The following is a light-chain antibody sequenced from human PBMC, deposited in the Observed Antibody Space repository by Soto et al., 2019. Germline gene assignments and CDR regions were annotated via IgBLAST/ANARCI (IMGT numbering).Light chain of an antibody. CDR2: GAS. CDR3: QQLNSFPPLFT. J-gene: IGKJ3*01. Sequence: DIQLTPSPSFLSASVGDRATITCRASQGISSYLAWYQQRPGEPPELLIYGASTLQSGVASRFSGSGSGTEFTLTISSLQPEDFATYFCQQLNSFPPLFTFGPGTKVDIK. V-gene: IGKV1-9*01. CDR1: QGISSY.